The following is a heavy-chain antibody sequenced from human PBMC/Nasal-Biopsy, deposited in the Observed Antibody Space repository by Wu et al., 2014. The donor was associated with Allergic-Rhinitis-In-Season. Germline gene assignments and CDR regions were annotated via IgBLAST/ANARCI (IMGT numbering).Heavy chain of an antibody. D-gene: IGHD1-26*01. J-gene: IGHJ6*03. CDR3: ARETDGSVGMDV. Sequence: TLSLTCSVSGDSISSYYWSWIRQSPGKGLEWIGYIYYSGSAYYNPSLKSRVIISVDRSKSQFSLNLRSVTAADTAVYYCARETDGSVGMDVLGRGTTVTVSS. CDR2: IYYSGSA. CDR1: GDSISSYY. V-gene: IGHV4-59*01.